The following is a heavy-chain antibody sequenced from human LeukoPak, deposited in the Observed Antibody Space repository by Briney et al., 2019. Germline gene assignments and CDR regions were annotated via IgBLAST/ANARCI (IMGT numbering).Heavy chain of an antibody. Sequence: SETLSLTCTVSGYSISSGYYWGWIRQPAGKGLEWIGRIYPSGGTTYNPSLKSRVTISVDTSKNQFSLKLSSVTAADTAVYYCARVDDSSGYFDAFDIWGQGTMVTVSS. V-gene: IGHV4-38-2*02. CDR1: GYSISSGYY. CDR2: IYPSGGT. D-gene: IGHD3-22*01. CDR3: ARVDDSSGYFDAFDI. J-gene: IGHJ3*02.